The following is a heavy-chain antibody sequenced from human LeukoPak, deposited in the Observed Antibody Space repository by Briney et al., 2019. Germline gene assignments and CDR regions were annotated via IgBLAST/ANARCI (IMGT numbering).Heavy chain of an antibody. J-gene: IGHJ4*02. CDR3: ARIYPYSSSWYAYYFDY. V-gene: IGHV3-7*01. CDR1: GFTFSSYW. D-gene: IGHD6-13*01. CDR2: IKQDGSEK. Sequence: GGSLRLSCAASGFTFSSYWMSWVRQAPGKGLEWVANIKQDGSEKYYVDSVKGRFTISRDNAKNSLHLQMNSLRAEDTAVYYCARIYPYSSSWYAYYFDYWGQGTLVTVSS.